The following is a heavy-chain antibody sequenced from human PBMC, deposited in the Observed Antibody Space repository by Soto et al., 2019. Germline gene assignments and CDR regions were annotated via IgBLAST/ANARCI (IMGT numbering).Heavy chain of an antibody. V-gene: IGHV1-69*13. CDR2: IIPIFGTA. CDR3: ARGDSSDPVTRPSPRWVL. Sequence: SVKVSCKASGGTFSSYAISWVRQAPGQGLEWMGGIIPIFGTANYAQKFQGRVTITADESTSTAYMELSSLRSEDTAVYYCARGDSSDPVTRPSPRWVLWGQGTTVTVSS. J-gene: IGHJ6*02. D-gene: IGHD6-19*01. CDR1: GGTFSSYA.